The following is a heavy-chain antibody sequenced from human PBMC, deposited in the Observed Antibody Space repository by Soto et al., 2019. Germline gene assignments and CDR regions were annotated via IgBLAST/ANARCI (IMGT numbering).Heavy chain of an antibody. CDR3: GRGEGDDYLIDGREIDC. V-gene: IGHV3-48*02. CDR2: ISSSSSTI. CDR1: GFTFSSYS. D-gene: IGHD3-16*01. J-gene: IGHJ4*02. Sequence: EVQLMESGGGLVQPVGPLRLSCAASGFTFSSYSMNWVRQAPGKGLEWVSYISSSSSTIYYAYSVKTLFIISRENDKNSLYLPLNRLGDEDTAVYYCGRGEGDDYLIDGREIDCWGQGTLVTVST.